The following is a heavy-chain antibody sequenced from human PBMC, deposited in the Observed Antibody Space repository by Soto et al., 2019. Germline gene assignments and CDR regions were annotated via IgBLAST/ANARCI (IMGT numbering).Heavy chain of an antibody. CDR1: GFSLSTSGMC. V-gene: IGHV2-70*11. Sequence: SGPTLVNPTQTLTLTCTFSGFSLSTSGMCVSWVRQPPGKALEWLARIDWDDDKYYSTSLKTRLTISKDTSTNQVVLTMTNMDPVDTATYYCAGIGYCSSASCGYFDYWGQGTLVTVSS. CDR3: AGIGYCSSASCGYFDY. J-gene: IGHJ4*02. D-gene: IGHD2-2*03. CDR2: IDWDDDK.